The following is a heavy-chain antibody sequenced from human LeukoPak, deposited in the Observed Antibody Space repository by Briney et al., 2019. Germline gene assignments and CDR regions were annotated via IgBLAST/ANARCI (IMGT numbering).Heavy chain of an antibody. CDR2: IYYSGST. D-gene: IGHD3-3*01. J-gene: IGHJ6*02. Sequence: SETLSLTCTVSGGSISSYYWSWIRQPPGKGLEWIGYIYYSGSTNYNPSLKSRVTISVDTSKNQFSLKLSSVTAADTAVYYCARHIWFLEWLRGGGDYYGMDVWGQGTTVTVSS. CDR3: ARHIWFLEWLRGGGDYYGMDV. CDR1: GGSISSYY. V-gene: IGHV4-59*08.